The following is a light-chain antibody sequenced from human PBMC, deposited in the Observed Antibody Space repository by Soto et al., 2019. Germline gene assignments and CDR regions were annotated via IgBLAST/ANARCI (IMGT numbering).Light chain of an antibody. CDR1: QRINNW. CDR3: QQYNTWPWT. J-gene: IGKJ1*01. V-gene: IGKV1-5*03. CDR2: QAS. Sequence: DIQMTQSPSTLAASAGDRVTITCRASQRINNWLAWYQQKPGKAPKLLIYQASNLQSGVPPRFSGSGSGTEFTLTISSLQSDDFAVYYCQQYNTWPWTFGQGTKVDIK.